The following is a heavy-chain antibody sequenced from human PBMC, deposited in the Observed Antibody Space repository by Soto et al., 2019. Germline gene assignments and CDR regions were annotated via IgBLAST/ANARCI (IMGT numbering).Heavy chain of an antibody. J-gene: IGHJ4*02. V-gene: IGHV4-59*01. CDR2: IYYSGST. CDR3: ARARGAAEVDY. Sequence: QVQLQESGPGLVKPSETLSLTCTVSGGSISSYYWSWIRQPPGKGLEWIGYIYYSGSTNYNPSLKSRVTISVATSKNQFSLKLSSVTAADTAVYYCARARGAAEVDYWGQGTLVTVSS. CDR1: GGSISSYY. D-gene: IGHD6-13*01.